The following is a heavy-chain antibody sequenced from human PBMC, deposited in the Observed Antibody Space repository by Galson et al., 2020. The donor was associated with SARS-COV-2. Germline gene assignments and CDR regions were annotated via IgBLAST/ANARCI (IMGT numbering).Heavy chain of an antibody. CDR3: AMGFYYESSGREVAEFFQH. CDR2: FDREHGET. D-gene: IGHD3-22*01. CDR1: GYSLAGSS. Sequence: ASVKVSCKVYGYSLAGSSMHWVRQAPGKGLEWMGGFDREHGETVYAQKFQGRVTMTEDTSADIGYMELTSLRSEDTALYFCAMGFYYESSGREVAEFFQHWGQGTPVTVSA. J-gene: IGHJ1*01. V-gene: IGHV1-24*01.